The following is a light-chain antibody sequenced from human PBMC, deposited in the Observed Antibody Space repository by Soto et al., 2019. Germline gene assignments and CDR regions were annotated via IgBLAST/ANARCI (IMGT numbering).Light chain of an antibody. J-gene: IGKJ4*01. CDR1: QSVTSN. CDR3: QQYNDWPPLT. CDR2: GAS. Sequence: TQSPATLSVSPWERATLSCRASQSVTSNIAWYQQKPGQAPRLLIYGASTRATGIPARFSGSGSGTEFTLTISSLQSEDSAVYYCQQYNDWPPLTFGGGTKVEIK. V-gene: IGKV3-15*01.